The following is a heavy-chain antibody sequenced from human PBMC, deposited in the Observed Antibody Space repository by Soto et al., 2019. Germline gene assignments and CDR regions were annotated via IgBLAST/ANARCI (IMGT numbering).Heavy chain of an antibody. CDR3: AKGGRQWLVTSDFNY. J-gene: IGHJ4*02. CDR2: ISGSGIST. CDR1: GFTFSSYA. V-gene: IGHV3-23*01. Sequence: GGSLRLSCAASGFTFSSYAMTWVRQAPGKGLEWVSSISGSGISTYYADSVKGRFTISRDNSKNTVSLEMTSLRAEDTAVYYCAKGGRQWLVTSDFNYWGQGALVTVSS. D-gene: IGHD6-19*01.